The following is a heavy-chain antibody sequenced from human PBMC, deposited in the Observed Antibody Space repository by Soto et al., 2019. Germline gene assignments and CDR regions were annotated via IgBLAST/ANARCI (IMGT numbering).Heavy chain of an antibody. CDR1: GYTFSNYD. CDR3: AREQPGREPDY. CDR2: ISAYNGNT. J-gene: IGHJ4*02. Sequence: QVQLLQSGAAVKKPGASVKVSCKASGYTFSNYDISWVRQAPGQGLEWMGWISAYNGNTNYAQKVQGRVTMTTDTATSTAYMDLRSLRSDDTAVYYCAREQPGREPDYWGQGTLVTVSS. D-gene: IGHD1-1*01. V-gene: IGHV1-18*01.